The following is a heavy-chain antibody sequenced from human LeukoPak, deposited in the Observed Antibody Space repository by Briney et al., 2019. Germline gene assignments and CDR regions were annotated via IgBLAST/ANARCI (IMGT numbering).Heavy chain of an antibody. CDR2: LRYDGSNK. V-gene: IGHV3-30*02. Sequence: QPWGSLRLSCAASGFTFSSYGMHRVRQAPGKGLEGVAFLRYDGSNKYYADSVKGRFTMSRDNSKNTLYLQMNSLRAEDTAVYYCAKDIHGGQQLVRGGFDYWGQGTLVTVSS. D-gene: IGHD6-13*01. CDR1: GFTFSSYG. CDR3: AKDIHGGQQLVRGGFDY. J-gene: IGHJ4*02.